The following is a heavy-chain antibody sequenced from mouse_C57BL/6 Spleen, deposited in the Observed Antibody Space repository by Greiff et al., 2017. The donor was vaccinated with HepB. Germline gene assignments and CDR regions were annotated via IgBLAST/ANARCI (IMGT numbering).Heavy chain of an antibody. Sequence: DVKLVESGGGLVKPGGSLKLSCAASGFTFSDYGMHWVRQAPEKGLEWVAYISSGSSTIYYADTVKGRFTISRDNAKNTLFLQMTSLRSEDTAMYYCARGRLVLYFDYWGQGTTLTVSS. V-gene: IGHV5-17*01. J-gene: IGHJ2*01. CDR2: ISSGSSTI. CDR1: GFTFSDYG. CDR3: ARGRLVLYFDY.